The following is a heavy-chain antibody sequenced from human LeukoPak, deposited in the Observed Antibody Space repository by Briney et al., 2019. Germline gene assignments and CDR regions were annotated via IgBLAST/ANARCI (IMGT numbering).Heavy chain of an antibody. V-gene: IGHV4-59*07. CDR2: NYYSWCT. D-gene: IGHD6-13*01. CDR3: ASEGYSSSSLDY. CDR1: GRPISSYY. J-gene: IGHJ4*02. Sequence: PSHTLSLPHSVCGRPISSYYRSCIRQPPAKGLEWIGYNYYSWCTNYNPSLKSRVTISVDTSKNQFSLKLSSVTAADTAVYYCASEGYSSSSLDYWGQGTLVTVSS.